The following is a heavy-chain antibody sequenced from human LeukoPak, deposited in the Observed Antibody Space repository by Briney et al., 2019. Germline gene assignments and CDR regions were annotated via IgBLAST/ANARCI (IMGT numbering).Heavy chain of an antibody. Sequence: GGSLRLSCAASGFTFRDYDMSWIRQAPGKGLEWVSYITTSASTIFYADSVKGRFTFSRDNAKNSLYLQMNSLRAEDTAVYYCARAPYSGGGGYWGQGTLVTVSS. CDR1: GFTFRDYD. CDR2: ITTSASTI. D-gene: IGHD6-19*01. CDR3: ARAPYSGGGGY. V-gene: IGHV3-11*01. J-gene: IGHJ4*02.